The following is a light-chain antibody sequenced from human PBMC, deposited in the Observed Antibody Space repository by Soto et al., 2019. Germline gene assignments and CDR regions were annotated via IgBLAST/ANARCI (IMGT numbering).Light chain of an antibody. CDR3: QQRSNWPPAVT. V-gene: IGKV3-11*01. J-gene: IGKJ4*01. CDR1: QSVSSY. Sequence: EIVLTQSPATLSLSPGERATLSCMASQSVSSYLAWYQQKPGQAPRLLIYEASNRSTGIPARFSGSGSGTDSTLTISSLEPEDVAVDYCQQRSNWPPAVTFGGGTKVEIK. CDR2: EAS.